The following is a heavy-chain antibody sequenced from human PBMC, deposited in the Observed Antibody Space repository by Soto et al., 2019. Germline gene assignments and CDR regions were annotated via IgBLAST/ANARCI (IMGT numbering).Heavy chain of an antibody. CDR2: IYRTGST. Sequence: PWETLSLTCAVSGGSFTSNNWWTWVRQPPGQGLEWIGEIYRTGSTNYNPSLKSRVTISLDKSENQFSLKVTSLTAADTAGDYCASWDPGTSVDYWGQGTLVTVSS. J-gene: IGHJ4*02. D-gene: IGHD1-7*01. CDR3: ASWDPGTSVDY. V-gene: IGHV4-4*02. CDR1: GGSFTSNNW.